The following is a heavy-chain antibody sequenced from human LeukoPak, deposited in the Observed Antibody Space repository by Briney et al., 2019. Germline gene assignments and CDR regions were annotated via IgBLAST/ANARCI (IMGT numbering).Heavy chain of an antibody. CDR3: ARVVWFWCGGDCPGGY. J-gene: IGHJ4*02. Sequence: ASVKVSCKASGYTFTGYYMHWVRQAPGQGLEWMGWINPKSGGTNYAQKLQGRVTMTTDTSTSTAYMELRSLRSDDTAVYYCARVVWFWCGGDCPGGYWGQGTLVTVSS. CDR2: INPKSGGT. D-gene: IGHD2-21*02. CDR1: GYTFTGYY. V-gene: IGHV1-2*02.